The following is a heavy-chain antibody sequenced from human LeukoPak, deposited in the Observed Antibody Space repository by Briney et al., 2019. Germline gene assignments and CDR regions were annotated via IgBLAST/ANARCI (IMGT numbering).Heavy chain of an antibody. D-gene: IGHD1-14*01. CDR3: AKSGEPMDDY. Sequence: GGSLRLSCAASGFSFSSYGMSWVRQAPGKGLVWVSAISGSGGSTYYADSVKGRFTISRDNSKNTLYLQMNSLRAEDTAVYYCAKSGEPMDDYWGQGTLVTVSS. V-gene: IGHV3-23*01. CDR1: GFSFSSYG. J-gene: IGHJ4*02. CDR2: ISGSGGST.